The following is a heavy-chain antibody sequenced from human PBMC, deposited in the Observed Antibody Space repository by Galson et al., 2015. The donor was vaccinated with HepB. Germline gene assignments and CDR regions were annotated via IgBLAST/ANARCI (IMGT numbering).Heavy chain of an antibody. CDR1: GFSFSSPG. CDR3: ARDHSSGWYVFDY. V-gene: IGHV3-33*01. CDR2: VWYDGSDK. Sequence: SLRLSCPAPGFSFSSPGMHWVRQAPGKGLEWVAVVWYDGSDKYQADFVKGRFTISRDNSKMTLYLQMNSLRAEDTAVYYCARDHSSGWYVFDYWGQGTLVTVSS. D-gene: IGHD6-19*01. J-gene: IGHJ4*02.